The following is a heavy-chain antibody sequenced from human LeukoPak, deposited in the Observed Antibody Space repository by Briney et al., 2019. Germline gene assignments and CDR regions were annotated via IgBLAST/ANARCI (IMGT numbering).Heavy chain of an antibody. CDR2: ISSSGTTI. CDR3: TREDRVGGSLDL. D-gene: IGHD1-26*01. CDR1: GFTFSSYE. V-gene: IGHV3-48*03. Sequence: GGSLRLSCAASGFTFSSYEMNWVRQAPGKGLEWVSYISSSGTTIYYADSVKGRFTISRDNAKNSLYLLMNSLRVEDTAVYYCTREDRVGGSLDLWGQGTLVTVSS. J-gene: IGHJ5*02.